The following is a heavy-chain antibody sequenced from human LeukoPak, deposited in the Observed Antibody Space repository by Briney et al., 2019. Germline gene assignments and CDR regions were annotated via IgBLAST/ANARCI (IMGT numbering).Heavy chain of an antibody. Sequence: GGSLRLSCAASGFTFSSYSMNWVRQAPGKGLEWVSSISSSSSYIYYADSVKCRFTISRDNAKNSLYLQMNSLRAEDTAVYYCARGLYYDSSGYEPLDYWGQGTLVTVSS. CDR2: ISSSSSYI. CDR3: ARGLYYDSSGYEPLDY. V-gene: IGHV3-21*01. D-gene: IGHD3-22*01. CDR1: GFTFSSYS. J-gene: IGHJ4*02.